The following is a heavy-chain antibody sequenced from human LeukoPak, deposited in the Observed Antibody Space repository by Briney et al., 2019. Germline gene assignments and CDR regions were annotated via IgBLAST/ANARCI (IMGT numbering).Heavy chain of an antibody. Sequence: GGSLRLSCAASGFTLSNNWMHWVRQAPGKGLVWVSRINGDGSSTSYADSVKGRFTISRDNAKNTLYLQMNSLRAEDTAVYYCAKDRALMTTVTTTADYWGQGALVTVSS. V-gene: IGHV3-74*01. CDR2: INGDGSST. D-gene: IGHD4-17*01. CDR1: GFTLSNNW. J-gene: IGHJ4*02. CDR3: AKDRALMTTVTTTADY.